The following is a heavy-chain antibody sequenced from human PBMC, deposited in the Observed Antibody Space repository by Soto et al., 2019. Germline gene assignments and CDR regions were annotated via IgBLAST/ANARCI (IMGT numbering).Heavy chain of an antibody. CDR2: INHSGST. CDR3: ARGTGYDFWSGYYTGLWYFDL. D-gene: IGHD3-3*01. J-gene: IGHJ2*01. Sequence: QVQLQQWGAGLLKPSETLSLTCAVYGGSFSGYYWSWIRQPPGKGLEWIGEINHSGSTNYNPSLKSRVTISVDTSTNQFSLKLSSVTAADTAVYYCARGTGYDFWSGYYTGLWYFDLWGRGTLVTVSS. CDR1: GGSFSGYY. V-gene: IGHV4-34*01.